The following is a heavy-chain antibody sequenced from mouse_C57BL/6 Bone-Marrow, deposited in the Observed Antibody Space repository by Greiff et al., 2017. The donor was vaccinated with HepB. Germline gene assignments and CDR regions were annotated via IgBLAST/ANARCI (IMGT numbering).Heavy chain of an antibody. J-gene: IGHJ4*01. CDR3: TTEVQGAMDY. CDR2: IDPENGDT. V-gene: IGHV14-4*01. D-gene: IGHD2-14*01. Sequence: EVKLVESGAELVRPGASVKLSCTASGFNIKDDYMHWVKQRPEQGLEWIGWIDPENGDTEYASKFQGKATITADTSSNTAYLQLSSLTSEDTAVYYCTTEVQGAMDYWGQGTSVTVSS. CDR1: GFNIKDDY.